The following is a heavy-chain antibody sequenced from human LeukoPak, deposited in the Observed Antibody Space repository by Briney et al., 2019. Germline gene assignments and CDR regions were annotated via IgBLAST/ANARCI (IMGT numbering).Heavy chain of an antibody. CDR2: VYRGGSI. CDR1: GFTLRSNY. Sequence: AGGPLRLPRGPSGFTLRSNYMLWVGQAPGKGVEGVAVVYRGGSIYYANSTKRRCTVSRDNSKNPLHLQMNSLRAEATAVYYCATDLANSYGSAFDYWGQGTLVTVSS. CDR3: ATDLANSYGSAFDY. J-gene: IGHJ4*02. V-gene: IGHV3-53*01. D-gene: IGHD5-18*01.